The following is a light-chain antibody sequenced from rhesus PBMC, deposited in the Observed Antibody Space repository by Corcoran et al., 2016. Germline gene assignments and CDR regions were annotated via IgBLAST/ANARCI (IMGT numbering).Light chain of an antibody. CDR3: CSYAGSFIFYV. CDR1: RSDIGAYNF. V-gene: IGLV2-32*01. CDR2: EVS. Sequence: QAAVTQPRSVSGSPGQSVTISCTGTRSDIGAYNFVSWYQQLPGTAPKLLMYEVSKRPSGVSDRFSGSKSGTTASLNISGLQPEDEADYFCCSYAGSFIFYVFGGGTRLTVL. J-gene: IGLJ1*01.